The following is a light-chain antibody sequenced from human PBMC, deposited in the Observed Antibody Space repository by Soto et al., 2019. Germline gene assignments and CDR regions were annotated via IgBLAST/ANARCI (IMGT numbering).Light chain of an antibody. V-gene: IGLV2-8*01. J-gene: IGLJ1*01. Sequence: QSALTQPPSASWAPGQSVTISCTGTSSDVGAYNYVSWYQQHPGKAPKLIIYEVTKRPSGVPDRFSCSKSGNTASLTVSGHQADDEADYYCSSYAGSTNLFGPGTKVHVL. CDR3: SSYAGSTNL. CDR1: SSDVGAYNY. CDR2: EVT.